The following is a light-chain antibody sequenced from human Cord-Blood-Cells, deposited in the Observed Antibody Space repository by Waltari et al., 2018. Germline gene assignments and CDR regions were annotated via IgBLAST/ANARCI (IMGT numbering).Light chain of an antibody. CDR3: CSYAGYV. CDR2: EGS. Sequence: QSALTQPASVSGSPGQSITISCTRTSRDVGSYNLVSWYQQHPGKAPKLMIYEGSKRPSGVSTRFSGSKSGNTASLTSSGLQAEDEADYYCCSYAGYVFGTGTKVTVL. V-gene: IGLV2-23*01. J-gene: IGLJ1*01. CDR1: SRDVGSYNL.